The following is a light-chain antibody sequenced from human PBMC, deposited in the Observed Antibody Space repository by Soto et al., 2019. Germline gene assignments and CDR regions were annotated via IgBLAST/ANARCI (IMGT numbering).Light chain of an antibody. CDR3: QQVNSFPST. J-gene: IGKJ5*01. CDR2: KAS. Sequence: DIQMTQSPSSLSASVGDRVTITCRTSQSINSYLNWYQQKPGKAPRLLIYKASTLEIGVPSRFSGSGSGTDFTLTLSSLQPEDFATYYCQQVNSFPSTFGQGTRLEI. CDR1: QSINSY. V-gene: IGKV1-39*01.